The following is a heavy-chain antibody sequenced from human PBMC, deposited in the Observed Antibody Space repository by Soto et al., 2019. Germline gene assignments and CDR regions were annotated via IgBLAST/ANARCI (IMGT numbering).Heavy chain of an antibody. D-gene: IGHD2-21*01. Sequence: PXATLSLTFTVSGGSISSYYWSWIRQPPGKGLEWIGYIYYSGSTNYNPSLKSRVTISVDTSKNQFSLKLSSVTAADTAVYYCARDYCGGDCYDYWGQGTLVTVSS. CDR1: GGSISSYY. J-gene: IGHJ4*02. CDR3: ARDYCGGDCYDY. V-gene: IGHV4-59*01. CDR2: IYYSGST.